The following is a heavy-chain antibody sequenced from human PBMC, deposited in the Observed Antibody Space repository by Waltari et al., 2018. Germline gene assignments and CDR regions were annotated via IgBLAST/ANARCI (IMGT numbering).Heavy chain of an antibody. D-gene: IGHD2-2*01. V-gene: IGHV4-59*01. CDR2: IYDSGST. Sequence: QVQLQESGPGLVKPSETLSLTCTVSGGSISSYYWSWIRQPPGKGLEWIGYIYDSGSTNYNSSLKSRVTISVDTSRNQFSLQLTSVTAADTAVYYCARAESIVVVPAVAFDIWGQGTMVTVSS. J-gene: IGHJ3*02. CDR1: GGSISSYY. CDR3: ARAESIVVVPAVAFDI.